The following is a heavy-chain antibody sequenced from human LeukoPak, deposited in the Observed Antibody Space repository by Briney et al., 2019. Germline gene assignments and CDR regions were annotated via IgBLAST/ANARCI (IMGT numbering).Heavy chain of an antibody. CDR1: GGSISSGGYY. Sequence: PSQTLSLTRTVSGGSISSGGYYWSWIRQHPGKGLEWIGYIYYSGSTYYNPSLKSRVTISVDTSKNQFSLKLSSVTAADTAVYYCARANYGSGSYYTLDYWGQGTLVTVSS. D-gene: IGHD3-10*01. CDR2: IYYSGST. J-gene: IGHJ4*02. V-gene: IGHV4-31*03. CDR3: ARANYGSGSYYTLDY.